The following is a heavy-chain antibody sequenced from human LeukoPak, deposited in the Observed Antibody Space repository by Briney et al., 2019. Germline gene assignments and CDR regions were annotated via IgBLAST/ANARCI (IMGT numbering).Heavy chain of an antibody. CDR3: ARARYSRSWYEPFDP. J-gene: IGHJ5*02. CDR1: GGSFSGYY. Sequence: PSETLSPTCAVYGGSFSGYYWSWIRQPPGKGLEWIGEINHSGSTNYNPSLKSRVTISVDTSKNQFSLKLRSVTAADTAVYYCARARYSRSWYEPFDPWGQGTLVTVSS. D-gene: IGHD6-13*01. CDR2: INHSGST. V-gene: IGHV4-34*01.